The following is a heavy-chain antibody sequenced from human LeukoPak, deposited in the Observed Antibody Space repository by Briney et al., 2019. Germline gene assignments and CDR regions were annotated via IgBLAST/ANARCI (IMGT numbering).Heavy chain of an antibody. J-gene: IGHJ4*02. CDR2: ISANSGNT. D-gene: IGHD3-16*01. Sequence: ASVKVSCNPSGYSFPRNGISRVRQAPGQGLEWMGWISANSGNTNYAQKFQDRVTLTTDTSTSTAYMELRSLRSDDTAVYYCARDVTYAFDYWGQDTVHSVSS. CDR1: GYSFPRNG. CDR3: ARDVTYAFDY. V-gene: IGHV1-18*01.